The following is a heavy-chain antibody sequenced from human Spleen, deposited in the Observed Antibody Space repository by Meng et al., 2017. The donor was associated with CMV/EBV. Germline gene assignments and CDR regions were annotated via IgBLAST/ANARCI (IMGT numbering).Heavy chain of an antibody. CDR3: ARDLRHCTSTACYATLDV. CDR1: GFTFTNYA. CDR2: IYSGGST. D-gene: IGHD2-2*01. Sequence: GESLKISCAASGFTFTNYAIHWVRQAPGKGLEWVSVIYSGGSTYYADSVKGRFIISRDNAKKSLYLHMYSLRAEDTAVFYCARDLRHCTSTACYATLDVWGQGTTVTVSS. J-gene: IGHJ6*02. V-gene: IGHV3-66*01.